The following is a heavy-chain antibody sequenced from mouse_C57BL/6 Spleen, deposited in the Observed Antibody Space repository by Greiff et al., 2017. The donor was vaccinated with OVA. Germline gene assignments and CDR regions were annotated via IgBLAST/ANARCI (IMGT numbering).Heavy chain of an antibody. CDR3: AREGGSSGTFYYAMDY. Sequence: QVQLQQSAAELVKPGASVKISCKVSGYTFTDHTIHWMKQRPEQGLEWIGYIYPRDGSTKYNEKFKGKATLTADKSSSTAYMQLNSLTSEDSAVYFCAREGGSSGTFYYAMDYWGQGTSVTVSS. CDR1: GYTFTDHT. V-gene: IGHV1-78*01. CDR2: IYPRDGST. J-gene: IGHJ4*01. D-gene: IGHD3-2*02.